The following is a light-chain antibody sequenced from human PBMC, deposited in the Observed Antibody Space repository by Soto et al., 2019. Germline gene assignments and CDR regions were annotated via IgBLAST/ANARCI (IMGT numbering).Light chain of an antibody. CDR3: QKYNSARWT. V-gene: IGKV1-27*01. CDR1: QGISNY. J-gene: IGKJ1*01. CDR2: AAS. Sequence: DIQMTQSPSSLSASVGDRVTITCQACQGISNYLAWYQQKPGKVPKLLIYAASTLQSGVPSRFSGSGSGTDFTLTISSLQPEDVATYYCQKYNSARWTFGQGTKVEIK.